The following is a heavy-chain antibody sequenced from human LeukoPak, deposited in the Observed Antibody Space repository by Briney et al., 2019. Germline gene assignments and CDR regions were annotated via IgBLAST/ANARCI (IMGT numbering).Heavy chain of an antibody. Sequence: GGSLRLSCAASGFTFSSYSMNWVRQAPGKGLEWVSSISSSSSYMYYADSVKGRFTISRDNAKNSLYLQMNSLRAEDTAVYYCARVRARLRLNDAFDIWGQGTMVTVSS. CDR3: ARVRARLRLNDAFDI. D-gene: IGHD2-21*01. V-gene: IGHV3-21*01. CDR1: GFTFSSYS. J-gene: IGHJ3*02. CDR2: ISSSSSYM.